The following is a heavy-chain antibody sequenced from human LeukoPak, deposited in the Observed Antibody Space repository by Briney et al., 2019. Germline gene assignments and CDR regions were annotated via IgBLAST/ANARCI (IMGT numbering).Heavy chain of an antibody. J-gene: IGHJ4*02. D-gene: IGHD3-22*01. V-gene: IGHV4-59*01. CDR2: IYYSGST. Sequence: SETLSLTCTVSGGSISSYYWSWLRQPPGKGLEWIGYIYYSGSTNYNPSLKSRVTISVDTSKNQFSLKLSSVTAADTAVYYCARDATDYYDSSGYYQGIGRWGQGTLVTVSS. CDR3: ARDATDYYDSSGYYQGIGR. CDR1: GGSISSYY.